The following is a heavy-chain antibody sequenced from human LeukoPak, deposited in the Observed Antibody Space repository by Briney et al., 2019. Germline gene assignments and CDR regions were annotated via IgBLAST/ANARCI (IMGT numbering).Heavy chain of an antibody. CDR3: ARASNSSWYLYFDY. J-gene: IGHJ4*02. Sequence: GGSLRLSCAASGFTFSSYWMSWVRQAPGKGLEWVANIKQDGSEKYYVDSVKGRFTISRDNAKNSLYLQMNSLRAEDTAVYYCARASNSSWYLYFDYWGQGTLVTVSS. CDR1: GFTFSSYW. D-gene: IGHD6-13*01. CDR2: IKQDGSEK. V-gene: IGHV3-7*01.